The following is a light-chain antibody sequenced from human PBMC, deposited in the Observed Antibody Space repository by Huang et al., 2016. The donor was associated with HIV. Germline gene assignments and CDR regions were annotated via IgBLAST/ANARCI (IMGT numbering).Light chain of an antibody. J-gene: IGKJ1*01. V-gene: IGKV3-15*01. Sequence: EIVMTQSPATLSVSPGERATLSCRASQSVSSNLAWYQQKPGLAPRLLIYAASTRATGSPARFSGSGSGTEFTLTISSLQSEDFAVYYCQQYNNWPRTFGQGTKVEIK. CDR1: QSVSSN. CDR3: QQYNNWPRT. CDR2: AAS.